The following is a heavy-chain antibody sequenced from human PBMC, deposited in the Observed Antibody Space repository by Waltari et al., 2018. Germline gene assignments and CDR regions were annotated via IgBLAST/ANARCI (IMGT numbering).Heavy chain of an antibody. Sequence: QVQLVQSGAEVKKPGSSVKVSCKASGGTFSSYSISWVGQAPGQGLEWMGGIIPIFGTANYEQKFQGRVTITADESTSTAYMELSSLRSEDTAVYYCARPHGDYLTTSSLYGMDVWGQGTTVTVSS. CDR2: IIPIFGTA. V-gene: IGHV1-69*13. CDR1: GGTFSSYS. CDR3: ARPHGDYLTTSSLYGMDV. D-gene: IGHD4-17*01. J-gene: IGHJ6*02.